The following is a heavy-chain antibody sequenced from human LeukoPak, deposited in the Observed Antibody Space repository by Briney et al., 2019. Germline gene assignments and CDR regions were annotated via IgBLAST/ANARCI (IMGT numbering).Heavy chain of an antibody. J-gene: IGHJ4*02. Sequence: ASVKASCKASGYTFTSYGISWVRQAPGQGPEWMGWISAYNGNTNYAQKLQGRVTMTTDTSTSTAYMELRSLRSDDTAVYYCARELDYYGSGYYFDYWGQGTLVTVSS. V-gene: IGHV1-18*01. D-gene: IGHD3-10*01. CDR2: ISAYNGNT. CDR3: ARELDYYGSGYYFDY. CDR1: GYTFTSYG.